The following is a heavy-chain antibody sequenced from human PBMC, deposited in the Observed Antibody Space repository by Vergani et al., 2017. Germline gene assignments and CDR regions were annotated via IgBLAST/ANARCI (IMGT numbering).Heavy chain of an antibody. CDR1: GFSVSTSGRR. CDR2: IDWDDDK. V-gene: IGHV2-70*04. D-gene: IGHD6-25*01. J-gene: IGHJ3*02. CDR3: ARNVYISAGGAFDI. Sequence: QVTLKESGPALVKPTQTLTLSCSLSGFSVSTSGRRVSWIRQPPGKALEWLARIDWDDDKIYNTSLKTRLSISKDTYKNQVVHTMTDMDPVDTATYYCARNVYISAGGAFDIWGQGTMVTVSS.